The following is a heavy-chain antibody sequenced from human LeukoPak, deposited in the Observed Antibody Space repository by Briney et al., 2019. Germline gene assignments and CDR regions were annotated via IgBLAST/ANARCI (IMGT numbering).Heavy chain of an antibody. CDR2: IYTSGST. Sequence: SETLSLTCTVSGGSISSYYWSWIRQPAGKGLEWIGRIYTSGSTNYNPSLKSRVTMSEDTPKNQFSLNLGSVTAADTAVYYCARGSRGGSFDYWGQGTLVIVSS. D-gene: IGHD3-16*01. V-gene: IGHV4-4*07. CDR3: ARGSRGGSFDY. CDR1: GGSISSYY. J-gene: IGHJ4*02.